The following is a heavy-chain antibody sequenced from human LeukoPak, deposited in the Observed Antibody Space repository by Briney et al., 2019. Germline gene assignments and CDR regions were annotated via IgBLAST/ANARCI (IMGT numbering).Heavy chain of an antibody. D-gene: IGHD1-1*01. J-gene: IGHJ3*02. CDR2: IYYSGST. CDR1: GGSISSYY. CDR3: ARRTTGTTQGAFDI. V-gene: IGHV4-59*01. Sequence: SETLSLTCTVSGGSISSYYWSWIRQPPGKGLEWIGSIYYSGSTYYNPSLKSRVTISVDTSKNQFSLKLSSVTAADTAVYYCARRTTGTTQGAFDIWGQGTMVTVSS.